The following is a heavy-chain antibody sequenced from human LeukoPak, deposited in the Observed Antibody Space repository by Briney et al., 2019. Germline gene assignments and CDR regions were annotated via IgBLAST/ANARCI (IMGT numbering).Heavy chain of an antibody. D-gene: IGHD3-10*01. Sequence: PGGSLRLSCAASGFTFSSYAMHWVRQAPGKGLEWVSGISWNSVSLGYADSVKGRFTISRDNAKKSLNLHMTSLRAEDTALYYCVKDIGGGDYYFLYMDVWGKGTTVTISS. J-gene: IGHJ6*03. CDR2: ISWNSVSL. V-gene: IGHV3-9*01. CDR1: GFTFSSYA. CDR3: VKDIGGGDYYFLYMDV.